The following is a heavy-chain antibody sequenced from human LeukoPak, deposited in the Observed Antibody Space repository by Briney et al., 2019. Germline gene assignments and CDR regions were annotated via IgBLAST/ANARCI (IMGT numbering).Heavy chain of an antibody. J-gene: IGHJ6*03. CDR3: AREGRYCGGGRCSYMDV. CDR2: IYHSGSP. D-gene: IGHD2-15*01. CDR1: GYSISSGYY. Sequence: SETLSLTCTVLGYSISSGYYWDWIRQPPGKGLEWIGSIYHSGSPYYNSSLKSRVTISVDTSKNQFSLKLSSVTAADTAVYYCAREGRYCGGGRCSYMDVWGKGTTVTVSS. V-gene: IGHV4-38-2*02.